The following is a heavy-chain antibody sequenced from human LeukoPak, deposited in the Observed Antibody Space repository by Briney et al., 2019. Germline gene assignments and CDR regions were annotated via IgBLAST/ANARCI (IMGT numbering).Heavy chain of an antibody. D-gene: IGHD5-18*01. CDR1: GFTFSSYS. J-gene: IGHJ4*02. V-gene: IGHV3-21*01. Sequence: AGGSLRLSCAASGFTFSSYSMNWVRQAPGKGLEWVSSISSSSYIYYADSVKGRFTISRDNAKNSLYLQMNSLRAEDTAVYYCARDRGCNYGSFDYWGQGALVTVSS. CDR2: ISSSSYI. CDR3: ARDRGCNYGSFDY.